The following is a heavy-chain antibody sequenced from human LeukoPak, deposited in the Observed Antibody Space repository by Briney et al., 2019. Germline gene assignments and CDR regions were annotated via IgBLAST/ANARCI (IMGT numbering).Heavy chain of an antibody. CDR2: ISSGSRTI. D-gene: IGHD7-27*01. CDR1: GFSFSGYS. V-gene: IGHV3-48*01. J-gene: IGHJ4*02. Sequence: GGSLRLSCAASGFSFSGYSMNWVRQAPGRGLERISYISSGSRTIFYADSVKGRFTISRDNAKNSLYLLMNSLRADDTAVYYCARESITGDRDFDYWGQGTLITVSS. CDR3: ARESITGDRDFDY.